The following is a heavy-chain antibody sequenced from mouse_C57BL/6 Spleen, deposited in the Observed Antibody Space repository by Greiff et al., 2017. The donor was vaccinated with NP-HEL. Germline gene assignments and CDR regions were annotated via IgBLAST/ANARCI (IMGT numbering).Heavy chain of an antibody. Sequence: QVQLQQSGPELVKPGASVKISCKASGYTFTDYYINWVKQRPGQGLEWIGWIFPGSGSTYYNEKFKGKATLTVDKSSSTAYMLLSSLTSEDSAGYFCARSYADYGEGYYAMDYWGQGTSVTVSS. J-gene: IGHJ4*01. CDR3: ARSYADYGEGYYAMDY. D-gene: IGHD2-4*01. CDR2: IFPGSGST. V-gene: IGHV1-75*01. CDR1: GYTFTDYY.